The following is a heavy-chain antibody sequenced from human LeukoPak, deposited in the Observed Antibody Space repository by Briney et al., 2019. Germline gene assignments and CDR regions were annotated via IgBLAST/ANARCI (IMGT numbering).Heavy chain of an antibody. CDR2: IYSGGST. D-gene: IGHD2-2*01. V-gene: IGHV3-53*01. CDR3: AMGCSSTSWRGYYYYGMDV. J-gene: IGHJ6*02. Sequence: GGSLRLSCAASGFTVSSNYMSWVRQAPGKGLEWVSVIYSGGSTYYADSVKGRFTISRDNSKNTLYLQMDSLRAEDTAVYYCAMGCSSTSWRGYYYYGMDVWGQGTTVTASS. CDR1: GFTVSSNY.